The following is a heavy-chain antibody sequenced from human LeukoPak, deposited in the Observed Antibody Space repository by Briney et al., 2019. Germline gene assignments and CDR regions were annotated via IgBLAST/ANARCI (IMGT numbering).Heavy chain of an antibody. D-gene: IGHD2-2*01. CDR2: ISAYNGNT. Sequence: ASVKVSCKASGYTFTSYGFSWVRQAPGQGLEWMGWISAYNGNTNYAQKLQGRVTMTTDTSTSTAYMELRSLRSDDTAVYYCARDGGGYCSSTSCFNFDYWGQGTLVTVSS. CDR3: ARDGGGYCSSTSCFNFDY. V-gene: IGHV1-18*01. CDR1: GYTFTSYG. J-gene: IGHJ4*02.